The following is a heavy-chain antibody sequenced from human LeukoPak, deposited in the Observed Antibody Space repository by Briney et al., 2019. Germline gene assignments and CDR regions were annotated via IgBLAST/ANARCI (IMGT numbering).Heavy chain of an antibody. D-gene: IGHD5-24*01. J-gene: IGHJ4*02. CDR3: ARETGSDGYKDLDY. CDR1: GYTFTTYY. CDR2: VNTNSGGT. Sequence: GASVKVSCKASGYTFTTYYIHWVRQAPGQGLEWMGWVNTNSGGTNYAQNFQGRVTMTSDTSISTAYMDLSSLRSDDTAVYYCARETGSDGYKDLDYWGQGTLVTVPS. V-gene: IGHV1-2*02.